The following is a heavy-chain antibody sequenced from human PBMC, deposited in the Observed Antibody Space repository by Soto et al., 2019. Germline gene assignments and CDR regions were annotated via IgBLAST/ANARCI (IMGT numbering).Heavy chain of an antibody. CDR2: IHHQGNT. CDR3: ARNLYDSSGYSPFGY. CDR1: GGSISSADYY. V-gene: IGHV4-30-4*01. Sequence: QVQLQESGPGLVKPSQTLSLTCTVSGGSISSADYYWSWIRQPPGKGLEWIGHIHHQGNTNYNPSLKNRVTISVDTSKNQFSLKLTSVSDADTAQYFCARNLYDSSGYSPFGYWGQGTLVTVSS. D-gene: IGHD3-22*01. J-gene: IGHJ4*02.